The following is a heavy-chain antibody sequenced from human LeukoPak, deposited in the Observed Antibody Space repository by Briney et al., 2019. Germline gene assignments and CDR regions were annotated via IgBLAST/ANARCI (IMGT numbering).Heavy chain of an antibody. CDR2: IKEDGSEK. CDR1: GFTFSSYW. CDR3: ANPPMVRGGGC. Sequence: QTGGSLRLSCVASGFTFSSYWMNWVRQAPGKGLEWVANIKEDGSEKYYVDSVKGRFTISRDNAKNSLYLQMNSLRAEDTAVYYCANPPMVRGGGCWGQGTMVTVSS. D-gene: IGHD3-10*01. J-gene: IGHJ4*02. V-gene: IGHV3-7*03.